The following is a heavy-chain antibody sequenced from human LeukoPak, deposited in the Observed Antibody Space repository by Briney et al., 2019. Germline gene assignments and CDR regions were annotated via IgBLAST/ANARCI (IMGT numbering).Heavy chain of an antibody. Sequence: SETLSLTCTVSGGSISSSSYYWGWIRQPPGKGLEWIGSIYYSGSTYYNPSLKSRVTISVDTSKNQFSLKLSSVTAADTAVYYCARLEVGSSSSTGVDYWGQGTLVTVSS. CDR3: ARLEVGSSSSTGVDY. CDR1: GGSISSSSYY. CDR2: IYYSGST. D-gene: IGHD6-6*01. J-gene: IGHJ4*02. V-gene: IGHV4-39*01.